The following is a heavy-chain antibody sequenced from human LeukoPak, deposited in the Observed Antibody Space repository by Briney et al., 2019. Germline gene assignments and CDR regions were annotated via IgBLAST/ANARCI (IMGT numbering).Heavy chain of an antibody. J-gene: IGHJ5*02. CDR3: AKGDYYDVLTGRQNWFGP. D-gene: IGHD3-9*01. CDR2: IGSSAGDT. CDR1: GFTFSSYP. Sequence: GGSLRLSCAASGFTFSSYPMTWVRQAPGKGLEWVSTIGSSAGDTHYADSVKGRFTISRDNSKNSLYLQMNSLRVEDTAVYYCAKGDYYDVLTGRQNWFGPWGQGTLVTVSS. V-gene: IGHV3-23*01.